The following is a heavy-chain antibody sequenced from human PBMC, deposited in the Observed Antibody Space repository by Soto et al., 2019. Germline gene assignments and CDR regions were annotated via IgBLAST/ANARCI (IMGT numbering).Heavy chain of an antibody. CDR2: SSNSGTYT. J-gene: IGHJ6*04. CDR1: GFRFSDYY. V-gene: IGHV3-11*06. CDR3: ARSGDNYNVLDF. D-gene: IGHD3-10*02. Sequence: PGGSLGVGCEAPGFRFSDYYMSWIGQAPGKGLEWLSYSSNSGTYTRYADSVKGRFSISRDNAKNSLYLQINSLRGEDTAIYYCARSGDNYNVLDFWGKGTTFTVSS.